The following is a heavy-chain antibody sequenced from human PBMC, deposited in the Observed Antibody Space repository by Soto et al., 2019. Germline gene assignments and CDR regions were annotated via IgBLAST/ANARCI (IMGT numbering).Heavy chain of an antibody. V-gene: IGHV5-51*01. CDR1: GYSFTSYW. CDR3: ARRATYYDFWSGYRNWFDP. D-gene: IGHD3-3*01. J-gene: IGHJ5*02. CDR2: IYPGDSDT. Sequence: GESLKISCKGSGYSFTSYWIGWVRQMPGKGLEWMGIIYPGDSDTRYSPSFQGQVTISADKSISTAYLQWSSLKASDTAMYYCARRATYYDFWSGYRNWFDPWGQGTLVTVSS.